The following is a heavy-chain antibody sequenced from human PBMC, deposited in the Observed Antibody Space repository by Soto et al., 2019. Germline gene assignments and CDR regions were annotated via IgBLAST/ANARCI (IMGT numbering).Heavy chain of an antibody. CDR3: AREKYPYGLEDY. Sequence: LRLSCAVSGFTVDSNYMSWVRQAPGKGLEWVAVMRDTGRTNYADFVEGRFTISRDDSKNMVFLQMNSLRAGDTAVYYCAREKYPYGLEDYWGQGTLVTVSS. J-gene: IGHJ4*02. CDR2: MRDTGRT. CDR1: GFTVDSNY. V-gene: IGHV3-53*01. D-gene: IGHD4-17*01.